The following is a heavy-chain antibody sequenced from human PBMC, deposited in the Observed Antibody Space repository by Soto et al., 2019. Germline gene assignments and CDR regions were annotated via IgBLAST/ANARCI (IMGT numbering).Heavy chain of an antibody. V-gene: IGHV3-21*01. J-gene: IGHJ4*02. Sequence: EVQLVESGGGLVKPGGSLRLSCAASGFTFSSYSMNWVRQAPGKGLEWVSSISSSSSYIYYADSVKGRFTISRDNAKNSLYVKMNGLRAEDTAVYYCARDRGSGSYYFDYWGQGPLVTVSS. CDR3: ARDRGSGSYYFDY. CDR1: GFTFSSYS. CDR2: ISSSSSYI. D-gene: IGHD1-26*01.